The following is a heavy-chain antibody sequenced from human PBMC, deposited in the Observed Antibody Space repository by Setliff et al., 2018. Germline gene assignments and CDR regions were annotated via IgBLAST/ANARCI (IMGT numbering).Heavy chain of an antibody. CDR1: AYTFTSYA. CDR3: AGTYYNFWSALDYYYYGMDV. J-gene: IGHJ6*02. D-gene: IGHD3-3*01. Sequence: ASVKVSCKASAYTFTSYAMNWVRQAPGQGLEWMGIINPSGGSTSYAQKFQGRVTMTRDTSTSTVYMELSSLRSEDTAVYYCAGTYYNFWSALDYYYYGMDVWGQGTRSPSP. V-gene: IGHV1-46*01. CDR2: INPSGGST.